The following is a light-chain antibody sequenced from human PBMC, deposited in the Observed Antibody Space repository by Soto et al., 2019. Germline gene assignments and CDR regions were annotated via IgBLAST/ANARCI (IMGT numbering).Light chain of an antibody. CDR2: DVT. J-gene: IGLJ2*01. V-gene: IGLV2-11*01. CDR1: SSDIGSYNR. Sequence: QSALTQPRSVSGSPGQSVTISCTGTSSDIGSYNRVSWFQQPPGEAPKLIIYDVTKRPSGVPDRFSGSKSGNTASLTISGLQAEDEADYYCCSHADTSTLVFGGGTTLTVL. CDR3: CSHADTSTLV.